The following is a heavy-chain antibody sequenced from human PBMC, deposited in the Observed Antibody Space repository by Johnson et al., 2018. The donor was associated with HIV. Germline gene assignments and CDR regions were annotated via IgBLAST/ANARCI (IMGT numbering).Heavy chain of an antibody. V-gene: IGHV3-30*04. CDR2: ISYDGSDK. CDR1: GFTFSTYA. CDR3: AGDTGERQAAYLYAFDI. J-gene: IGHJ3*02. D-gene: IGHD1-1*01. Sequence: QVQLVESGGGVVQPGRSLRLSCAASGFTFSTYAMHWVRQAPGKGLEWVAVISYDGSDKYYADSVKGRFTISRDSSKNTLYLQMNSLIAEDTAVYYCAGDTGERQAAYLYAFDIWGQGTMVTVSS.